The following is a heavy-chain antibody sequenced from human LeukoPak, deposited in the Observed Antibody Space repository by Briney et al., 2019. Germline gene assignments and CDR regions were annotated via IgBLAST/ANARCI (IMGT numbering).Heavy chain of an antibody. CDR3: ARAYSSGYKFDY. J-gene: IGHJ4*02. Sequence: PGESLKVSCKGSGYSFISYWISWVRQMPGKGLEWMGTIDPSDSYTNYSPSFQGHVTISADKSISTAYLQWSSLKASDTAMYYCARAYSSGYKFDYWGQGTLVTVSS. V-gene: IGHV5-10-1*01. CDR2: IDPSDSYT. D-gene: IGHD3-22*01. CDR1: GYSFISYW.